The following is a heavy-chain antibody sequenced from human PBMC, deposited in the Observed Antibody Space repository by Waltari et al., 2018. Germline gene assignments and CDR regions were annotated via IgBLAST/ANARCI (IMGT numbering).Heavy chain of an antibody. CDR2: INHSGST. CDR3: ATGIAAAYNY. CDR1: GGSFSGYY. D-gene: IGHD6-13*01. V-gene: IGHV4-34*01. Sequence: QVQLQQWGAGLLKPSETLSLTCAVYGGSFSGYYWSWIRQPPGKGLDWIGEINHSGSTNYNPSLKSRVTISVDTSKNQFSLKLSSVTAADTAVYYCATGIAAAYNYWGQGTLVTVSS. J-gene: IGHJ4*02.